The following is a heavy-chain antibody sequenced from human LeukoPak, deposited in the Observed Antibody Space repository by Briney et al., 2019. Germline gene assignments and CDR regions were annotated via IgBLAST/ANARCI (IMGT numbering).Heavy chain of an antibody. D-gene: IGHD3-10*01. J-gene: IGHJ6*02. CDR3: ASWITMVRGVIRGMDV. V-gene: IGHV3-21*01. Sequence: GGSLRLSCAASGSTFSSYSMNWVRQAPGKGLEWVSSISSSSSYIYYADSVKGRFTISRDNAKNSLYLQMNSLRAEDTAVYYCASWITMVRGVIRGMDVWGQGTTVTVSS. CDR2: ISSSSSYI. CDR1: GSTFSSYS.